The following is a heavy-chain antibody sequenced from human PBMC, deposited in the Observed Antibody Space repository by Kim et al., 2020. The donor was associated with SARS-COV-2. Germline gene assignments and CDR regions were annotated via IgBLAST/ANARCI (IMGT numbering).Heavy chain of an antibody. Sequence: SQTLSLTCAISGDSVSSNSAAWNWIRQSPSRGLEWLGRTYYRSKWYNDYAVSVKSRITINPDTSKNQFSLQLNSVTPDDTAVYYCARDLSFIVVPAAITPEDYYYSGMYVGGQGTTVTVSS. CDR1: GDSVSSNSAA. J-gene: IGHJ6*02. D-gene: IGHD2-2*01. CDR3: ARDLSFIVVPAAITPEDYYYSGMYV. V-gene: IGHV6-1*01. CDR2: TYYRSKWYN.